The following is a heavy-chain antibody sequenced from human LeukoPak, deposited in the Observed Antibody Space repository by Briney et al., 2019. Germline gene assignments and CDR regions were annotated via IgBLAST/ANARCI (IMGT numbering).Heavy chain of an antibody. CDR2: IKQDGSEK. CDR1: GFTFSSYW. V-gene: IGHV3-7*04. CDR3: ARGEFHLPFDI. J-gene: IGHJ3*02. D-gene: IGHD3-10*01. Sequence: GGSLRLSCAASGFTFSSYWMSWVRQAPGKGLEWVANIKQDGSEKYYVDSVKGRFTISRDNAKSSLYLQMDSLRAEDTAVYYCARGEFHLPFDIWGQGTMVTLSS.